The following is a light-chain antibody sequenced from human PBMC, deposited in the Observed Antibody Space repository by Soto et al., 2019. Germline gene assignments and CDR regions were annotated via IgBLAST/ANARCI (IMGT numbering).Light chain of an antibody. J-gene: IGLJ2*01. CDR1: SSDVVGYNY. V-gene: IGLV2-14*01. CDR3: SSYTSTNTLA. CDR2: EVT. Sequence: QSALTQPASVSASPGQSITISCIGTSSDVVGYNYVSWYQHHPGKAPKLIIYEVTNRPSGVSYRFSGSRSGNTASLTISGLQAEDEADYYCSSYTSTNTLAFGGGTKLTVL.